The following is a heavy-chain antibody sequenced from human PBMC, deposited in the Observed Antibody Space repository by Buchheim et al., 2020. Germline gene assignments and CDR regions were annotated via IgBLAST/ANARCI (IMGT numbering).Heavy chain of an antibody. CDR3: ARGRGSYSFDS. CDR1: GFTFSSYG. D-gene: IGHD1-26*01. Sequence: QVQLVESGGGVVQPGRSLRLSCAASGFTFSSYGMHWVRQAPGKGLEWVAVISYDGSNKYYADSVKGRFTISRDSSKSTLFLQMISPRGDDTAVYYCARGRGSYSFDSWGQGTL. J-gene: IGHJ4*02. CDR2: ISYDGSNK. V-gene: IGHV3-30*03.